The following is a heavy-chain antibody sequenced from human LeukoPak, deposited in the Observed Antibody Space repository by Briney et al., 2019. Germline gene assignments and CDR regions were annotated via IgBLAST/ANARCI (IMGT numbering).Heavy chain of an antibody. J-gene: IGHJ6*03. CDR2: IVVGSGNT. Sequence: SVKVSCKASGFTFTSSAMQWVRQARGQRLEWIGWIVVGSGNTNYAQKFQERVTITRDMSTSTAYMELSSLRSEDTAVYYCAPDGVLTKAPEIGYYSYYMDVWGKGTTVTVSS. CDR3: APDGVLTKAPEIGYYSYYMDV. CDR1: GFTFTSSA. V-gene: IGHV1-58*02. D-gene: IGHD4/OR15-4a*01.